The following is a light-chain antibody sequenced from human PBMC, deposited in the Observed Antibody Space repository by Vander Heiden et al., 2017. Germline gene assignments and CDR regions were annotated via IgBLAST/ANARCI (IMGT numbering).Light chain of an antibody. Sequence: DIQMTQSPSSLSASVGDRVSNTCRASQSIGSYINWYQQKPGKAPKLLIYAASSLQSGVPSRFSGSGSGTDFTLTISSLQPEDFATYYCQQSDSTLALTFGGGTKVEVK. V-gene: IGKV1-39*01. CDR2: AAS. CDR3: QQSDSTLALT. J-gene: IGKJ4*01. CDR1: QSIGSY.